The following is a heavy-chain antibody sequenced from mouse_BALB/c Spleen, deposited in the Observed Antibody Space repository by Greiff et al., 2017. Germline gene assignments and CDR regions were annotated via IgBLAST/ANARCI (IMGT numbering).Heavy chain of an antibody. J-gene: IGHJ2*01. CDR1: GYTFTSYW. Sequence: QVQLQQPGAELVKPGASVKLSCKASGYTFTSYWMHWVKQRPGQGLEWIGEIDPSDSYTNYNQKFKGKATLTVDKSSSTAYMQLSSLTSEDSAVYYCARNDGSSYEVYFDYWGQGTTLTVSS. V-gene: IGHV1-69*02. CDR2: IDPSDSYT. CDR3: ARNDGSSYEVYFDY. D-gene: IGHD1-1*01.